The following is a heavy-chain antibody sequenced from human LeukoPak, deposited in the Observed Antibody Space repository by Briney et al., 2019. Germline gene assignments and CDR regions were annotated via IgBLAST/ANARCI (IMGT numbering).Heavy chain of an antibody. CDR2: MYYSGST. J-gene: IGHJ4*02. CDR3: AGLSITISGFDY. D-gene: IGHD1-14*01. V-gene: IGHV4-39*01. Sequence: PSETLSLTCTVSGGSISSSNYYWGWIRLPPGKGLEWIGSMYYSGSTYYNPSLKSRVTISVDTSKNQFSLKLSSVTAADMAVYYCAGLSITISGFDYWGQGTLVTVSS. CDR1: GGSISSSNYY.